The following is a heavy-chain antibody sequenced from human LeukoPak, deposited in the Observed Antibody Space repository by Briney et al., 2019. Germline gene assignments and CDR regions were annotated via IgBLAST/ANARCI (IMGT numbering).Heavy chain of an antibody. CDR2: IYYSGST. Sequence: SETLSHTCTVSGGSISSYYWSWIRQPPGKGLEWIGYIYYSGSTNYNPSLKSRVTISVDTSKNQFSLKLSSVTAADTAVYYCAGRYFDYSDYWGQGTLVTVSS. V-gene: IGHV4-59*08. D-gene: IGHD3-9*01. J-gene: IGHJ4*02. CDR1: GGSISSYY. CDR3: AGRYFDYSDY.